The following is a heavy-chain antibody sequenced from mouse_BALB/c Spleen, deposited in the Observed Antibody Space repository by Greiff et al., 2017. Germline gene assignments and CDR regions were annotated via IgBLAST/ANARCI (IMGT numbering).Heavy chain of an antibody. CDR1: GYTFTDYE. CDR3: TRGYGKDAMDY. V-gene: IGHV1-15*01. Sequence: VQLQQSGAELVRPGASVTLSCKASGYTFTDYEMHWVKQTPVHGLEWIGAIDPETGGTAYNQKFKGKATLTADKSSSTAYMELRSLTSDDSAVYYCTRGYGKDAMDYWGQGTSVTVSS. CDR2: IDPETGGT. J-gene: IGHJ4*01. D-gene: IGHD2-1*01.